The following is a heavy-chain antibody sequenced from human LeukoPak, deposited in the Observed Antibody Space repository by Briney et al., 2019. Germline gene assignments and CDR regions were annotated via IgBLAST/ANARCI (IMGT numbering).Heavy chain of an antibody. CDR2: ISSSSSTI. D-gene: IGHD3-10*01. V-gene: IGHV3-48*04. J-gene: IGHJ4*02. CDR3: ARDRHGSGPDY. Sequence: PGGSLRLSCAASGFTFSSYSMNWVRQAPGKGLEWVSYISSSSSTIYYADSVKGRFTISRDNAKNTLYLQMNSLRVEDTAVYYCARDRHGSGPDYWGQGTLVTVSS. CDR1: GFTFSSYS.